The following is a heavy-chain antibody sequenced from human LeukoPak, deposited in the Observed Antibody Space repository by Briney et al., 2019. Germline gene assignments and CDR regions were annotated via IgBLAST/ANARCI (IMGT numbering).Heavy chain of an antibody. V-gene: IGHV3-49*04. CDR1: GFTFSSYA. J-gene: IGHJ3*02. CDR3: TREGGGRWLSAFDI. Sequence: GRSLRLSCAASGFTFSSYAMHWVRQAPGKGLEWVGFIRSKAYGGTTEYAASVKGRFTISRDDSKSIAYLQMNSLKTEDTAVYYCTREGGGRWLSAFDIWGQGTMVTVSS. D-gene: IGHD5-24*01. CDR2: IRSKAYGGTT.